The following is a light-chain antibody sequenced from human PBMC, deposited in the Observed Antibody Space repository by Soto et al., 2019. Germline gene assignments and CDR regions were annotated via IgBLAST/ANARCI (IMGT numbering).Light chain of an antibody. Sequence: DIVMTQSPDSLAVSLGERATINCKSSQSVLYSPNNKNYLAWFQQKPGLPPKLIIYCASTRDSGVPDRFSGSGSGTDFTLTISSLQAEDVAVYYCQHYYTTPPAFGPGTKVDIK. CDR1: QSVLYSPNNKNY. CDR2: CAS. CDR3: QHYYTTPPA. V-gene: IGKV4-1*01. J-gene: IGKJ3*01.